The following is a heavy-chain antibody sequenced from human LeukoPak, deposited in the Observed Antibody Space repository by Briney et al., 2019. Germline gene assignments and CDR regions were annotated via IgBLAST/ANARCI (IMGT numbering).Heavy chain of an antibody. V-gene: IGHV3-11*01. D-gene: IGHD3-3*01. Sequence: GGSLRLSCSASGFTFTDYYMSWIRQAPGKGLEWVSYISPSGTVIYYGASVKGRFTISRDNAKKSLYLQMNSLRAEDTAVYYCARVPNYDFWSGYYYFNYWGQGTLVTVSS. J-gene: IGHJ4*02. CDR1: GFTFTDYY. CDR3: ARVPNYDFWSGYYYFNY. CDR2: ISPSGTVI.